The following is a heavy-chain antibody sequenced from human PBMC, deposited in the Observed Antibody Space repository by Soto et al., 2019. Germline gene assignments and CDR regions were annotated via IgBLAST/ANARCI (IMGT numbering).Heavy chain of an antibody. CDR3: ARDGLYYDILTGYYYYYYGMDV. Sequence: GGSLRLSCAASGFTFSSYWMHWVRQAPGKGLVWVSRINSDGSSTSYADSVKGRFTISRDNAKNTLYLQMNSLRAEDTAVYYCARDGLYYDILTGYYYYYYGMDVWGQGTTVTVSS. J-gene: IGHJ6*02. V-gene: IGHV3-74*01. D-gene: IGHD3-9*01. CDR2: INSDGSST. CDR1: GFTFSSYW.